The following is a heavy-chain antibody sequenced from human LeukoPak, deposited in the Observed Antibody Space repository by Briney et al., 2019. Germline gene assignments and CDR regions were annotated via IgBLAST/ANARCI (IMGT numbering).Heavy chain of an antibody. Sequence: PGRSLRLSCAASGFTISRYAMHWVRQATGKGLEWVAVISYDGVNKYYADSVKGRFAISRDNSKNTLYLQMNSLRAEDTAVYVCTRVTDGEPPFDYWGQGTLVTVSS. J-gene: IGHJ4*02. CDR2: ISYDGVNK. CDR3: TRVTDGEPPFDY. V-gene: IGHV3-30*09. CDR1: GFTISRYA. D-gene: IGHD5-24*01.